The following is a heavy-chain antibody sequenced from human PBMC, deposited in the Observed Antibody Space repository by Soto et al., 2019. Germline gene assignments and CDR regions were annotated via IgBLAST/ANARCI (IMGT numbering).Heavy chain of an antibody. J-gene: IGHJ4*02. CDR2: ISPSNNI. CDR1: GFTFSNYA. V-gene: IGHV3-48*01. CDR3: TVLGSALSG. Sequence: GGSLRLSCASSGFTFSNYAMNWVRQAPGKGLEWVSYISPSNNIYDADSVKGRFTISRDNVKNSLYLQMNSLRVEDTALYYCTVLGSALSGWGQGTLVTVSS. D-gene: IGHD4-4*01.